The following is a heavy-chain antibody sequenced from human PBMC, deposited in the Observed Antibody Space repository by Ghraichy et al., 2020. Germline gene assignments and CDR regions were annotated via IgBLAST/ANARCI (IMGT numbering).Heavy chain of an antibody. Sequence: SQTLSLTCTVSGGSISSYYWSWIRQPPGKGLEWIGYIYYSGSTNYNPSLKSRVTISVDTSKNQFSLKLSSVTAADTAVYYCASTRRYDFWSGYYTWDWFDPWGQGTLVTVSS. CDR2: IYYSGST. V-gene: IGHV4-59*01. CDR1: GGSISSYY. J-gene: IGHJ5*02. D-gene: IGHD3-3*01. CDR3: ASTRRYDFWSGYYTWDWFDP.